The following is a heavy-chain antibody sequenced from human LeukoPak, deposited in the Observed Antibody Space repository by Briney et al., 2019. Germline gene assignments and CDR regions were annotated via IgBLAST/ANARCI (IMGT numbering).Heavy chain of an antibody. V-gene: IGHV3-33*01. J-gene: IGHJ4*02. D-gene: IGHD3-10*01. CDR3: AREISGSGSYPDY. CDR2: IWHDASHT. Sequence: GRSLRLSCAASGFSFSTYAMHWVRQAPGKGLEWVALIWHDASHTFYTDSVKGRFTISRDNSKNTVYLQMNSLGGEDTAVCYCAREISGSGSYPDYWGQGTLVTVSS. CDR1: GFSFSTYA.